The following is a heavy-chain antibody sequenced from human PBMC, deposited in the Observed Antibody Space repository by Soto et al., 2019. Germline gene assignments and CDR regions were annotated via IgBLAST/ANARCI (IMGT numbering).Heavy chain of an antibody. J-gene: IGHJ4*02. Sequence: PGGSLRLSCAASGFTFSSYAMSWVRQAPGKGLEWVSSISGSGGSTYYADSVKGRFTISRDNSKNTLYLQMNSLRAEYTAVYYCAKDSGWGGYAKNMGSGWYFSYWGQGTLVTVSS. V-gene: IGHV3-23*01. CDR2: ISGSGGST. D-gene: IGHD6-19*01. CDR1: GFTFSSYA. CDR3: AKDSGWGGYAKNMGSGWYFSY.